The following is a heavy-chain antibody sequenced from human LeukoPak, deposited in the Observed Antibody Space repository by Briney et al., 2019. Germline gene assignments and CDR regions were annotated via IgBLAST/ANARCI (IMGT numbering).Heavy chain of an antibody. V-gene: IGHV3-30*02. CDR2: IQSDGNNK. CDR3: AKVLMDYGDYCDY. D-gene: IGHD4-17*01. Sequence: GGSLRLSCAASGFTFSNYGIYWGRQAPGKGLEWVAFIQSDGNNKYYADSVKGRFSISRDNSKNTLYLQMNSLRTEDTAVYYCAKVLMDYGDYCDYWGQGTLVTVSS. J-gene: IGHJ4*02. CDR1: GFTFSNYG.